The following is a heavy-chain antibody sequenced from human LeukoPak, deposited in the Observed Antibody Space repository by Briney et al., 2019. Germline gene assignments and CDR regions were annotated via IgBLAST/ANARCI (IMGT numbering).Heavy chain of an antibody. CDR3: ARVGAGGLAAAGITNYYYYYYMDV. Sequence: SQTLSLTCTVSGGSISSGGYYWSWIRQHPGKGLEWIGYIYYSGSTYYNPSLKSRVTISVDTSKNQFSLKLSSVTAADTAVYYCARVGAGGLAAAGITNYYYYYYMDVWGKGTTVTVSS. CDR1: GGSISSGGYY. V-gene: IGHV4-31*03. CDR2: IYYSGST. J-gene: IGHJ6*03. D-gene: IGHD6-13*01.